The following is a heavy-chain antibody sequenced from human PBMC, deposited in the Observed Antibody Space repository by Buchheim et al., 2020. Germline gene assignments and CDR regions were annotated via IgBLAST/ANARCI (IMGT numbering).Heavy chain of an antibody. D-gene: IGHD4-17*01. V-gene: IGHV3-74*01. J-gene: IGHJ6*02. CDR2: INSDGSST. Sequence: EVQLVESGGGLVQPGGSLRLSCAASGFTFSSYWMHWVRQAPGKGLVWVSRINSDGSSTSYADSVKGRFTISRDNAKNTLYLQMSSLRAEDTAVYYCARAVTTVTTRGHLAYYYYGMDVWGQGTT. CDR1: GFTFSSYW. CDR3: ARAVTTVTTRGHLAYYYYGMDV.